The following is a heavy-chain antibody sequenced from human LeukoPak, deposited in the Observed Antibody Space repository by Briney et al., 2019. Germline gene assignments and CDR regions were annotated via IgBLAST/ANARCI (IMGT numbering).Heavy chain of an antibody. CDR1: GGSISSYY. V-gene: IGHV4-59*12. CDR3: ARGLRRLAGYGYYYYYYMDV. Sequence: SETLSLTCTVSGGSISSYYWSWIRQPPGKGLEWIGYIYYSGSTNYNPSLKSRVTISVDTSKNQFSLELFSVTAADTALYYCARGLRRLAGYGYYYYYYMDVWAKGTTVSVSS. CDR2: IYYSGST. J-gene: IGHJ6*03. D-gene: IGHD5-18*01.